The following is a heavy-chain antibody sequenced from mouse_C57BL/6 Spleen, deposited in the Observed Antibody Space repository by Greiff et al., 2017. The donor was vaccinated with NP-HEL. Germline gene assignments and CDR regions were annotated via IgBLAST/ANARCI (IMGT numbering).Heavy chain of an antibody. CDR3: ARHDYDGYYFDY. CDR2: ISGGGGNT. J-gene: IGHJ2*01. Sequence: EVKLMESGGGLVKPGGSLKLSCAASGFTFSSYTMSWVRQTPEKRLEWVATISGGGGNTYYPDSVKGRFTISRDNAKNTLYLQMSSLRSEDTALYYCARHDYDGYYFDYWGQGTTLTVSS. V-gene: IGHV5-9*01. CDR1: GFTFSSYT. D-gene: IGHD2-4*01.